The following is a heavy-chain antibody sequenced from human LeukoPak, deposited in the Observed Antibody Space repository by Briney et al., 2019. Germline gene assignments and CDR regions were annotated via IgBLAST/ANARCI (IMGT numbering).Heavy chain of an antibody. CDR3: ARPLSPYSSSWFFDY. CDR1: GFTFSSYA. V-gene: IGHV3-30*01. D-gene: IGHD6-13*01. J-gene: IGHJ4*02. Sequence: PVRSLRLSCAASGFTFSSYAMHWVRQAPGKGLEWVAVISYDGSNKYYADSVKGRFTISRDNSKNTLYLQMNSLRAEDTAVYYCARPLSPYSSSWFFDYWGQGTLVTVSS. CDR2: ISYDGSNK.